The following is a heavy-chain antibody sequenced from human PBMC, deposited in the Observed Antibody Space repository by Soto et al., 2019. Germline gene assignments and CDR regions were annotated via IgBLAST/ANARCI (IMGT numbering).Heavy chain of an antibody. J-gene: IGHJ3*02. V-gene: IGHV3-74*01. D-gene: IGHD4-17*01. CDR2: INSDGSST. Sequence: GGSLRLSCAASGFTFSTYWMHWVRQAPGKGLVWVSRINSDGSSTSYADSVKGRFTISRDNAKNTLYLQVNSLRAEDTAVYYCARETTVTTEGDAFDIWGQGTMVTVSS. CDR3: ARETTVTTEGDAFDI. CDR1: GFTFSTYW.